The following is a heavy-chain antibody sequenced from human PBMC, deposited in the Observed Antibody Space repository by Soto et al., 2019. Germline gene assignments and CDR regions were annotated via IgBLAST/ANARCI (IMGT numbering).Heavy chain of an antibody. D-gene: IGHD3-10*01. V-gene: IGHV1-18*01. CDR3: ARVRLAVWFGSHWHAFDS. J-gene: IGHJ3*02. Sequence: QVQLVQSGAEVKKPGASVKVSCKASGYTFTSYGISWVRQAPGQGLEWMGWISAYNGNTNYAQKLQGRVTMTTDTXTXTXXRELRCLRSDDTAVYYCARVRLAVWFGSHWHAFDSWGQGTMVTVSS. CDR1: GYTFTSYG. CDR2: ISAYNGNT.